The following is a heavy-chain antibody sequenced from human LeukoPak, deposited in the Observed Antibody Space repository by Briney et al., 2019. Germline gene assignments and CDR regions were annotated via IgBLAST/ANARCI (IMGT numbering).Heavy chain of an antibody. D-gene: IGHD3-22*01. V-gene: IGHV3-74*01. Sequence: PGGSLRLSCAASGFTFSSYWMHWVRQAPGKGLVWVSRINSDGSGTSYADSVKGRFTISRDNAKNTLYLQMNSLRAEDTAVYYCARSSGYLSDAFDIWGQGTMVTVSS. CDR2: INSDGSGT. CDR3: ARSSGYLSDAFDI. J-gene: IGHJ3*02. CDR1: GFTFSSYW.